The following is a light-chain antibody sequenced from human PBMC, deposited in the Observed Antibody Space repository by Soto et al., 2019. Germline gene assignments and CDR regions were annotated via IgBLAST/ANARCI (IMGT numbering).Light chain of an antibody. CDR3: QQYDTFPLT. J-gene: IGKJ4*01. CDR1: QSISSW. CDR2: AAS. Sequence: IVMTQSPSALSASVGDRVTITCRASQSISSWLAWYQQKPGQAPKLLIYAASSLQSGVPSRFSGSGSGTDFTLTISSLQSEDLGTYYCQQYDTFPLTFGRGTKVDI. V-gene: IGKV1-5*01.